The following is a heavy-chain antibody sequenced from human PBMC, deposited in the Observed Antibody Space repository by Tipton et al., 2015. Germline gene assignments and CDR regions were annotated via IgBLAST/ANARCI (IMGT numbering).Heavy chain of an antibody. D-gene: IGHD5-24*01. Sequence: SLRLSCAASGFNFNNYAMNWVRQAPGKGLEWVGRIKSKTDGGTTDFAAPVKGRFTISRDDSKNTLYLQMNSLKTEDTAVYYCATDSAPRETATIDYWGQGTLVTVSS. CDR3: ATDSAPRETATIDY. J-gene: IGHJ4*02. CDR1: GFNFNNYA. CDR2: IKSKTDGGTT. V-gene: IGHV3-15*01.